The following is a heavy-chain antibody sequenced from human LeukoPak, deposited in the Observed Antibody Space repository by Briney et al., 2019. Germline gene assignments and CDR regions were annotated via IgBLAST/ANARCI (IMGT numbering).Heavy chain of an antibody. Sequence: GGSLRLSCAACGFIFSSYSMNWVRQAPGKGLEWVSFITTTSGTLHYADSVRGRFTISRDNAKNSLYLQLNSLRDEDTAVYYCARGSPGMAYFDCWGQGTLVTVAS. CDR3: ARGSPGMAYFDC. D-gene: IGHD5-18*01. CDR1: GFIFSSYS. J-gene: IGHJ4*02. V-gene: IGHV3-48*02. CDR2: ITTTSGTL.